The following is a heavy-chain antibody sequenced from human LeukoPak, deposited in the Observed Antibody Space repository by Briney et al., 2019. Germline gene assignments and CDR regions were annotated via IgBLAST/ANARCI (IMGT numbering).Heavy chain of an antibody. CDR3: ARHASKITIFGVVIIDNWFDP. CDR2: IYYSGST. J-gene: IGHJ5*02. CDR1: GGSISSGSYY. Sequence: PSETLSLTCTVSGGSISSGSYYWGWTRQPPGKGLEWIGSIYYSGSTYYNPSLKSRVTISVDTSKNQFSLKLSSVTAADTAVYYCARHASKITIFGVVIIDNWFDPWGQGTLVTVSS. V-gene: IGHV4-39*01. D-gene: IGHD3-3*01.